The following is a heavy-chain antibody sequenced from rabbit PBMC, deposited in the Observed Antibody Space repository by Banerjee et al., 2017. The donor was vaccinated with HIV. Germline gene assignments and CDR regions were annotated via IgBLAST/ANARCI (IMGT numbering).Heavy chain of an antibody. CDR3: ARDLAGVIGWNFNL. J-gene: IGHJ4*01. D-gene: IGHD4-1*01. CDR2: INTSSGST. CDR1: GFSFSNKYV. Sequence: QEQLEESGGDLVKPEGSLTLTCTASGFSFSNKYVMCWVRQAPGKGLEWIACINTSSGSTVYASWAKGRFTISKTSSTVTLQMTSLTAADTASYFCARDLAGVIGWNFNLWGQGTLVTVS. V-gene: IGHV1S45*01.